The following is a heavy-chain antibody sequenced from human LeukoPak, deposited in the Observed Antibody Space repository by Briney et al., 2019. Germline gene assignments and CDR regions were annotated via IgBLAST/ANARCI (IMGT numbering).Heavy chain of an antibody. J-gene: IGHJ6*02. Sequence: GGSLRLSCAASGFTFDDYAMHWVRQAPGKGLEWVSGISWNSGSIGYADSVKGRFTISRDNAKNSLYLQMNSLRAEDTALYYCAKDIGFGEIYYYGMDVWGQGTTVTVSS. V-gene: IGHV3-9*01. CDR3: AKDIGFGEIYYYGMDV. CDR2: ISWNSGSI. CDR1: GFTFDDYA. D-gene: IGHD3-10*01.